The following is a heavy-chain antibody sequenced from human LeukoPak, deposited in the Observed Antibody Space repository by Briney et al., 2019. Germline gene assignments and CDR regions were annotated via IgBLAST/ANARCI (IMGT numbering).Heavy chain of an antibody. CDR3: ARHRRGPGRAAGRFDY. V-gene: IGHV4-39*01. J-gene: IGHJ4*02. D-gene: IGHD3-10*01. CDR1: GGSISSYY. Sequence: SETLSLTCAVSGGSISSYYWGWIRQPPGKGLEWIGSIYYSGSTYYNPSLKSRVTISVDTSKNQFSLKLSSVTAADTAVYYCARHRRGPGRAAGRFDYWGQGTLVTVSS. CDR2: IYYSGST.